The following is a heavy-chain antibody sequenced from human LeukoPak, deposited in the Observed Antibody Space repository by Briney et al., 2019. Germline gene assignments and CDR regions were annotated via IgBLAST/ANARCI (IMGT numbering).Heavy chain of an antibody. V-gene: IGHV1-69*05. J-gene: IGHJ4*02. CDR2: IIPIFGTA. CDR1: GGAFSSYA. Sequence: VASVTVSCTASGGAFSSYAISWVRQAPGQGLEWMGGIIPIFGTASYAQKFQGRVTMTRDTSTSTVYMELSSLRSEDTAVYYCARVQAGGYYYVTECDYWGQGTLVTVSS. CDR3: ARVQAGGYYYVTECDY. D-gene: IGHD3-22*01.